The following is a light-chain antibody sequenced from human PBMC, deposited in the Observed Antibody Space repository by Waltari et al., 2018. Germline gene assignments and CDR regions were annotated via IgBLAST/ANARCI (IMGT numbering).Light chain of an antibody. J-gene: IGLJ1*01. CDR2: DVV. Sequence: QSALTQPASVSGSPGQSITISCTGTRSDVGGYNAVSWYQQHPGKAPKLMIYDVVSRPSGVPNRFSGSKSGTTASLVISGLQADDEADYYCSSYTSSISYVFGTGTKVTVL. V-gene: IGLV2-14*03. CDR1: RSDVGGYNA. CDR3: SSYTSSISYV.